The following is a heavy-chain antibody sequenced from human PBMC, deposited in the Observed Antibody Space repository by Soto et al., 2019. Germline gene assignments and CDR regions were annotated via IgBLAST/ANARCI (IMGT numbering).Heavy chain of an antibody. Sequence: QVQLVQSGAEVKKPGASVKVSCKASGYTFTSYDISWVRQAPGQGLEWMGWISPYNGNTNYAQMLQGRVTMTTDTSTNTAYMELRSLRSDDTAVYYCARDGRGTAMGFTAADWFDPWGQGTLVTVSS. J-gene: IGHJ5*02. CDR2: ISPYNGNT. CDR1: GYTFTSYD. CDR3: ARDGRGTAMGFTAADWFDP. D-gene: IGHD5-18*01. V-gene: IGHV1-18*01.